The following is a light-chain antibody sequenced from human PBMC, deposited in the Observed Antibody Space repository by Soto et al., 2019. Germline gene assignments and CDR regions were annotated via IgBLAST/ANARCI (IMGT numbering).Light chain of an antibody. V-gene: IGLV2-14*03. CDR1: SSDIGDSNY. CDR3: SSFRSSSTSYV. CDR2: DVS. Sequence: QSVLTQPASVSGSPGQSITISCTGTSSDIGDSNYVSWYQQHPGKAPKLVIYDVSNRPPGVSNRFSGSKSANTASLTISGLQAEDEADYYCSSFRSSSTSYVFGTGTKVTVL. J-gene: IGLJ1*01.